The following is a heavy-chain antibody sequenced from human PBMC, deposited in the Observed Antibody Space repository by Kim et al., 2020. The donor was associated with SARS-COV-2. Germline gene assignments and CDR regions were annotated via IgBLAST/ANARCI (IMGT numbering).Heavy chain of an antibody. J-gene: IGHJ4*02. CDR3: AREAVYCSSTSCFYFDY. V-gene: IGHV6-1*01. Sequence: VKSRITINPDTSKNQFSLQLNSVTPEDTAVYYCAREAVYCSSTSCFYFDYWGQGTLVTVSS. D-gene: IGHD2-2*01.